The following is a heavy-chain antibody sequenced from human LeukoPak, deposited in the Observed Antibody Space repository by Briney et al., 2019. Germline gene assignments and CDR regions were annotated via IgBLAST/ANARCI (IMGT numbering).Heavy chain of an antibody. Sequence: GGSLRLYCEASGFTFHHYAMTWVRQDPGEGLECVSGISGGGGSTYHADSVKGRFTISRDNSKNTLYLQMNSLRAEDTAVYYCARDPRPPYDCTNGVCFFDYWGQGTLVTVSS. CDR2: ISGGGGST. CDR1: GFTFHHYA. J-gene: IGHJ4*02. V-gene: IGHV3-23*01. D-gene: IGHD2-8*01. CDR3: ARDPRPPYDCTNGVCFFDY.